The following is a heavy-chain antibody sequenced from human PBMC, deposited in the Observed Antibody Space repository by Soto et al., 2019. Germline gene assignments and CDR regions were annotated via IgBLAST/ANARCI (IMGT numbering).Heavy chain of an antibody. D-gene: IGHD6-6*01. Sequence: PSETLSLTCAVYGGSFSGYYWSWIRQPPVKGLEWIGEINHSGSTNYNPSLKSRVTISVDTSKNQFSLKLSSVTAADTAVYYCASGRRIAARPERNTYWGQGTLVTVSS. CDR3: ASGRRIAARPERNTY. CDR2: INHSGST. V-gene: IGHV4-34*01. CDR1: GGSFSGYY. J-gene: IGHJ4*02.